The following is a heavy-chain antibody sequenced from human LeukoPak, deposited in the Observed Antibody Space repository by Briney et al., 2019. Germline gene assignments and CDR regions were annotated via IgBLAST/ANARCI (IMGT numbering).Heavy chain of an antibody. CDR2: IYHSGST. CDR3: ARGLSGDILTRGNDAFDI. V-gene: IGHV4-4*02. Sequence: SGTLSLTCAASGGSISSSNWWSWVRQPPGKGLEWIGEIYHSGSTNYNPSLKSRVTISVDKSKNQFSLKLSSVTAADTAVYYCARGLSGDILTRGNDAFDIWGQGTMVTVSS. CDR1: GGSISSSNW. J-gene: IGHJ3*02. D-gene: IGHD3-9*01.